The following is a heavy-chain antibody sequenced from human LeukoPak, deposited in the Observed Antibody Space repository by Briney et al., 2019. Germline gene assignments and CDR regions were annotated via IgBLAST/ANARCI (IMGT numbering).Heavy chain of an antibody. D-gene: IGHD3-10*01. CDR2: IIPIFGTA. J-gene: IGHJ3*02. CDR1: GGTFSSYA. CDR3: ASERGRDDAFDI. Sequence: SVKVSSKASGGTFSSYAISWVRQAPGQGLEWMGGIIPIFGTANYAQKFQGRVTITADKSTSTAYMELSSLRSEDTAVYYCASERGRDDAFDIWGQGTMVTVSS. V-gene: IGHV1-69*06.